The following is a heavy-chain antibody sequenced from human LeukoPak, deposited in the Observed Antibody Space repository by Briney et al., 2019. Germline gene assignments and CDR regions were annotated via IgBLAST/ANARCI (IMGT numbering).Heavy chain of an antibody. J-gene: IGHJ3*02. CDR3: AGIAARFGFAFDI. V-gene: IGHV1-69*06. CDR2: IIPIFGTA. Sequence: SVKVSCKASGGTFSSYAFSWVRQAPGQGLEWMGGIIPIFGTANYAQKFQGRVTITADKSTSTAYMELSSLRSEDTAVYYCAGIAARFGFAFDIWGQGTMVTVSS. D-gene: IGHD6-6*01. CDR1: GGTFSSYA.